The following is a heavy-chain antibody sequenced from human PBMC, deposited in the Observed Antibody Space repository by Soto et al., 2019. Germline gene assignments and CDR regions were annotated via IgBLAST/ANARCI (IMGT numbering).Heavy chain of an antibody. CDR2: ISSSGNIT. J-gene: IGHJ6*02. Sequence: PGGSLRLSCAASGFIFGSYAMDWVRQAPGKGLEWVSDISSSGNITYYADSVKGRFTISRDNSKNTLYLQMNSLRAEDTAVYFCAKEDGNGSSSSCSFGLDVWGQGTTVTVSS. CDR1: GFIFGSYA. D-gene: IGHD2-2*01. V-gene: IGHV3-23*01. CDR3: AKEDGNGSSSSCSFGLDV.